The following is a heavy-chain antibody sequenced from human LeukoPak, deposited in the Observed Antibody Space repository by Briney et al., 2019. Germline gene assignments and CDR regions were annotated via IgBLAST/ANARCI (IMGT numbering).Heavy chain of an antibody. CDR1: GVSFSGYY. CDR2: IDHSGTT. Sequence: SETLSLTCAVYGVSFSGYYWSWIRQSPGKGLEWIGEIDHSGTTNYNPSLKSRVTLPVDTSRNRISLTVTSVTAADTAVYYCVRLSRMTNLGPWGQGTLVTVSS. V-gene: IGHV4-34*01. J-gene: IGHJ5*02. CDR3: VRLSRMTNLGP. D-gene: IGHD4-11*01.